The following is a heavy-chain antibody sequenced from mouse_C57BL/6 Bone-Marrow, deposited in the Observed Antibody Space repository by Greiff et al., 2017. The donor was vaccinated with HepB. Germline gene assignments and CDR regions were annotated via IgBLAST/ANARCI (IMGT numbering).Heavy chain of an antibody. Sequence: EVKLVESGGGLVKPGGSLKLSCAASGFTFSSYAMSWVRQTPEKRLEWVATISDGGSYTYYPDNVKGRFTISRDNAKNNLYLQMSHLKSEDTAMYYCARGGPRHPWFAYWGQGTLVTVSA. V-gene: IGHV5-4*03. CDR2: ISDGGSYT. CDR1: GFTFSSYA. J-gene: IGHJ3*01. CDR3: ARGGPRHPWFAY.